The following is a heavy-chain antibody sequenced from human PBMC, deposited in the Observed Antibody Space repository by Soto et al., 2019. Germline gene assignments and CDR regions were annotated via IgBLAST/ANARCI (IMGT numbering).Heavy chain of an antibody. J-gene: IGHJ2*01. CDR2: ISSSTNTI. CDR1: GFTFSTYS. Sequence: EVQLVESGGGLVQPGGSLRLSCAASGFTFSTYSMNWVRQAPGKGLEWVSYISSSTNTIYYADSVEGRFTISRDNAKNALYLQLNSLRDEDTAVYYCARGVAYFDLWGRGTLVTVSS. CDR3: ARGVAYFDL. V-gene: IGHV3-48*02.